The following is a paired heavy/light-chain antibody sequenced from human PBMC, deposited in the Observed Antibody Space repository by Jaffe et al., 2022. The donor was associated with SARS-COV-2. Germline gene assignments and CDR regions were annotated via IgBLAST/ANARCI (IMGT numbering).Heavy chain of an antibody. CDR1: GYSISSGYY. CDR2: VYHSGNT. CDR3: ARDPGADYGSSGSFDI. D-gene: IGHD3-22*01. J-gene: IGHJ3*02. Sequence: QLQLQESGPGLVKPSETLSLTCTVSGYSISSGYYWGWIRQPPGKGLEWIGSVYHSGNTYYNPSLKSPVTISVDTSINQFSLKLSSVTAADTAVYFCARDPGADYGSSGSFDIWGQGTVVTVSS. V-gene: IGHV4-38-2*02.
Light chain of an antibody. V-gene: IGKV3-11*01. CDR2: DAS. J-gene: IGKJ4*01. CDR1: QSVSSY. Sequence: EIVLTQSPATLSLSPGERATLSCRASQSVSSYLAWYQQKPGQPPRLLIYDASNRATGIPARFSGSGSGTDFTLTISSLEPEDLAVYYCQQRSNWPLTFGGGTKVEIK. CDR3: QQRSNWPLT.